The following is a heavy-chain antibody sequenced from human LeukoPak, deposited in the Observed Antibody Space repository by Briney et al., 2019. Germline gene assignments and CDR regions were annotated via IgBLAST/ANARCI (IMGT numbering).Heavy chain of an antibody. D-gene: IGHD6-6*01. CDR3: AKDTQIAPRPTYFHY. J-gene: IGHJ4*02. CDR2: ISGSGGDT. Sequence: GGSLRLSCVASGFTFSSYGMSWVRQAAGKGLEWVSGISGSGGDTYYADSVRGRFTISRDNSKSTLHLQIKSLRAEDTAVYYCAKDTQIAPRPTYFHYWGQGTLVTVSS. V-gene: IGHV3-23*01. CDR1: GFTFSSYG.